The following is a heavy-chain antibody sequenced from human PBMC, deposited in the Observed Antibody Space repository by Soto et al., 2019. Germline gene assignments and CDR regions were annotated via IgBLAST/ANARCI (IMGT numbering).Heavy chain of an antibody. CDR1: GTICSSYT. CDR3: ARGLGGRMDD. J-gene: IGHJ6*02. Sequence: QVQLVQSGAEVKKPGSSVRVSCKASGTICSSYTISWVRQAPGQGLEWMGRIIPILGETNSAQKFQDRVKLTADKSTNTAYMELNSLRLEDTAVYYCARGLGGRMDDWGQGTTVTVSS. CDR2: IIPILGET. D-gene: IGHD3-16*01. V-gene: IGHV1-69*08.